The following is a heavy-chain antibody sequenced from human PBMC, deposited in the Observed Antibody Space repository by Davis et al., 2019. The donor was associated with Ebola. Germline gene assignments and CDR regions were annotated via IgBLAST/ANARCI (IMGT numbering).Heavy chain of an antibody. J-gene: IGHJ4*02. CDR3: ARAHRIPLG. D-gene: IGHD2-21*01. V-gene: IGHV4-34*01. CDR1: GFTVSSNY. Sequence: ESLKISCAASGFTVSSNYMSWVRQPPGKGLEWIGEIHGGGATSYNPSFKSRVTMSVDTSKSQISLNLRSLTAADTAVYYCARAHRIPLGWGQGTLVTVSS. CDR2: IHGGGAT.